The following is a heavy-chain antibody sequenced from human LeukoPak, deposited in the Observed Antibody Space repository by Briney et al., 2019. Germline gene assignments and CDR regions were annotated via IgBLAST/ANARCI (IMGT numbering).Heavy chain of an antibody. V-gene: IGHV4-39*01. Sequence: SETLSLTCTVSGGSISSSSYYWVWIRQPPGKGLEWIGSIYYSGSTYYNPSLKSRVTISVDTSKNQFSLKLSSVTAADTAVYYCARLSSSWHFDYWGQGTLVTVSS. D-gene: IGHD6-13*01. CDR3: ARLSSSWHFDY. J-gene: IGHJ4*02. CDR1: GGSISSSSYY. CDR2: IYYSGST.